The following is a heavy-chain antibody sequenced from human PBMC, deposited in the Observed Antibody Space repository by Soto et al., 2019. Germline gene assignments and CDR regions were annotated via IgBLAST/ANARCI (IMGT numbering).Heavy chain of an antibody. V-gene: IGHV4-59*01. CDR2: IYYSGST. CDR1: GGSIRSYY. J-gene: IGHJ3*02. CDR3: ARGVAGYYYDSSGSEYGAFDI. Sequence: SETLSLTCTVSGGSIRSYYWSWIRQPPGTGLEWIGYIYYSGSTNYNPSLKSRVTISVDTSKNQFSLKLSSVTAADTAVYYCARGVAGYYYDSSGSEYGAFDIWGQGTMVT. D-gene: IGHD3-22*01.